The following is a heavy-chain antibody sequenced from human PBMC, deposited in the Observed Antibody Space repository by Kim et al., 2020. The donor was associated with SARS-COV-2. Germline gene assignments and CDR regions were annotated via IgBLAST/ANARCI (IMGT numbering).Heavy chain of an antibody. Sequence: SETLSLTCTVSGGSISSGGYYWSWIRQHPGKGLEWIGYIYYSGSTYYNPSLKSRVTISVDTSKNQFSLKLSSVTAADTAVYYCATPKQQYSSGWYDAFDIWGQGTMVTVSS. CDR2: IYYSGST. V-gene: IGHV4-31*03. CDR1: GGSISSGGYY. J-gene: IGHJ3*02. CDR3: ATPKQQYSSGWYDAFDI. D-gene: IGHD6-19*01.